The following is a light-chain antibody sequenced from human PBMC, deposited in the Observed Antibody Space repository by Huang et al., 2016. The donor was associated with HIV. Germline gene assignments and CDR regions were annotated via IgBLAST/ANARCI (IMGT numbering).Light chain of an antibody. CDR1: QGFSNN. CDR2: GAS. Sequence: EIVMTQSPATLSVSPGERATLSCRASQGFSNNIAWYQQKPGQTPRLLIHGASTRATGIAAKFSGRGSGTDFTLTITSLQPEDSAVYYCQHYNNWPPWTFGPGTQVEI. J-gene: IGKJ1*01. V-gene: IGKV3D-15*01. CDR3: QHYNNWPPWT.